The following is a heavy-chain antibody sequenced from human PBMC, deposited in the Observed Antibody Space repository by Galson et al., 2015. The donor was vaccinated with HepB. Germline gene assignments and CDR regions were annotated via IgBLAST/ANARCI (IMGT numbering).Heavy chain of an antibody. J-gene: IGHJ4*02. D-gene: IGHD1-1*01. Sequence: SVKVSCKASGYTLTSYAMHWVRQAPGQRLEWMGWINAGNGNTKYSQKFQGRVTITRDTSASTAYMELNSLRSEDTAVYYCARGVYNSYYFDYWGQGTLVTVSS. CDR3: ARGVYNSYYFDY. CDR1: GYTLTSYA. V-gene: IGHV1-3*01. CDR2: INAGNGNT.